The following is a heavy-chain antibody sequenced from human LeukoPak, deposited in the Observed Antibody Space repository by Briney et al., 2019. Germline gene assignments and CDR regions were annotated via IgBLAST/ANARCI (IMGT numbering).Heavy chain of an antibody. CDR1: GGSISSGGYY. CDR3: ARRGGSGWYFDY. Sequence: SETLSLTCSVSGGSISSGGYYWSWICQPPGKGLEWIGEINHSGSTNYNPSLKSRVTISVDTSKNQFSLKLSSVTAADTAVYYCARRGGSGWYFDYWGQGTLVTVSS. J-gene: IGHJ4*02. D-gene: IGHD6-19*01. V-gene: IGHV4-39*07. CDR2: INHSGST.